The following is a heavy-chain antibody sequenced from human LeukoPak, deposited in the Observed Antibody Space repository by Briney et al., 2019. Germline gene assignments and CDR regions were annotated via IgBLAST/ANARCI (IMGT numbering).Heavy chain of an antibody. J-gene: IGHJ4*02. V-gene: IGHV3-11*01. CDR1: GFTFRDYY. CDR2: ISSSGSTI. CDR3: ARVSSQQLK. D-gene: IGHD6-13*01. Sequence: GCSLGLSCAACGFTFRDYYMSWMRQASGKGLEWSSYISSSGSTIFQPDSMKGRSTISRDNAKNSLYLQMNNLRVEDTAVYYCARVSSQQLKWGQGTLVTVSS.